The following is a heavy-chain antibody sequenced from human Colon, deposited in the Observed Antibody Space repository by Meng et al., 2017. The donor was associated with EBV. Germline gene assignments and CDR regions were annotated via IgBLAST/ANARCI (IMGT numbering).Heavy chain of an antibody. CDR1: GGSLDRDNW. D-gene: IGHD3-10*01. J-gene: IGHJ5*02. CDR3: ARDYYASGFLFDL. V-gene: IGHV4-4*02. Sequence: QMQRQAPVPGQVKPSGTLFLACAVSGGSLDRDNWWNWARQTPGKGLEWIGEISHSGTTNYNPSLKSRVTISIDKSKNQFSLKLTSVTAADTAVYYCARDYYASGFLFDLWGQGTLVTVSS. CDR2: ISHSGTT.